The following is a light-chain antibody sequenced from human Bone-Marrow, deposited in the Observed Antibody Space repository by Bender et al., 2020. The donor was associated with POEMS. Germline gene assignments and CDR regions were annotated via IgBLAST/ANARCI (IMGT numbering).Light chain of an antibody. J-gene: IGLJ1*01. V-gene: IGLV3-25*03. CDR1: ALPKQY. CDR2: KDT. Sequence: SYELTQPLSVSVSPGQTARITCSGDALPKQYVYWYQQKVGQAPVLVIYKDTERPSGIPERFSGSSSGTIVTLTISGVQAEDEADYYCQTADTSGAYVFGTGTWVTVL. CDR3: QTADTSGAYV.